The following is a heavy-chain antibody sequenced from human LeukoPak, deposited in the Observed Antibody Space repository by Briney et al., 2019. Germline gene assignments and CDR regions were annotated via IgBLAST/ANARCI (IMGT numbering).Heavy chain of an antibody. CDR1: GFTFSGSA. CDR3: AKGRGSSWLTSSDY. CDR2: IRSKANSYAT. Sequence: GGSLRLSCAASGFTFSGSAMHWVRQASGKGLEWVGRIRSKANSYATAYAASVKGRFTISRDDSKNTAYLQMNSLKTEDTAVYYCAKGRGSSWLTSSDYWGQGTLVTVSS. J-gene: IGHJ4*02. V-gene: IGHV3-73*01. D-gene: IGHD6-13*01.